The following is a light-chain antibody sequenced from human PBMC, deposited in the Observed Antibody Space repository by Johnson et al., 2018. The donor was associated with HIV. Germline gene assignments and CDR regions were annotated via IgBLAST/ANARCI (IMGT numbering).Light chain of an antibody. CDR1: SSNIENYY. J-gene: IGLJ1*01. CDR2: DND. V-gene: IGLV1-51*01. CDR3: GTWDSSLSVPG. Sequence: QSVLTQPPSVSAAPGQKVTISCSGSSSNIENYYVSWYQHHPGTAPKLLIYDNDKRPSDIPDRFSGSKSGTSATLDITGLPTGDEADYYCGTWDSSLSVPGFGSGTKVTVL.